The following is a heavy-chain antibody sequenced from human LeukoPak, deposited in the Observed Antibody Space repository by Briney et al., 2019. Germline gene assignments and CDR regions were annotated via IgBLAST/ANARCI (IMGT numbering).Heavy chain of an antibody. CDR3: ATDRQNYDSSGYYNDY. Sequence: AGGSLRLSCAASGFTFSNYWMAWVRQAPGKGLEWVAVISYDGSNKYHADSVKGRFTISRDNSKNTLYLQMNSLRAEDTAVYYCATDRQNYDSSGYYNDYWGQGTLVTVSS. V-gene: IGHV3-30*03. J-gene: IGHJ4*02. CDR2: ISYDGSNK. D-gene: IGHD3-22*01. CDR1: GFTFSNYW.